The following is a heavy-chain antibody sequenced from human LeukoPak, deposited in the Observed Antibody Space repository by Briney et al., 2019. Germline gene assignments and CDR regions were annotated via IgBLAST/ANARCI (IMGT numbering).Heavy chain of an antibody. V-gene: IGHV3-74*01. Sequence: GGSLRLSCAPSGFTFSNYWIHWVRQAPGKGLVWVARIHSDGSSTSYADSVKGRFTTSRDNAKNTLYLQMNSLRAEDTAVYYCAKEVTCCGGDCYYYYGMDVWGQGTTVTVSS. CDR3: AKEVTCCGGDCYYYYGMDV. D-gene: IGHD2-21*02. CDR1: GFTFSNYW. CDR2: IHSDGSST. J-gene: IGHJ6*02.